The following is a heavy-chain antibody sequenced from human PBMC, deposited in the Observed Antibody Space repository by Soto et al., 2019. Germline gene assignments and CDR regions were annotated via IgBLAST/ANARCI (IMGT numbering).Heavy chain of an antibody. D-gene: IGHD2-2*01. CDR3: AKDLVCSSTSCYEDNWFDP. CDR2: ISGSGGST. V-gene: IGHV3-23*01. J-gene: IGHJ5*02. Sequence: GGSLRLSCAASGFTFSSYAMSWVRQAPGKGLEWVSAISGSGGSTYYADSVKGRFTISRDNSKNTLYLQMNSLRAEDTAVYYCAKDLVCSSTSCYEDNWFDPWGQGTLVTVSS. CDR1: GFTFSSYA.